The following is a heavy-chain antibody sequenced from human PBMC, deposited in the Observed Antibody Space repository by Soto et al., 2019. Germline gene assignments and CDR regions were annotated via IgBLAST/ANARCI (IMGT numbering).Heavy chain of an antibody. CDR2: IYYSGST. J-gene: IGHJ4*02. CDR1: GGSISSSSYY. D-gene: IGHD3-16*02. CDR3: ARLGITFGGVIAFDY. Sequence: SETLSLTCTVSGGSISSSSYYWGWIRQPPGKGLEWIGSIYYSGSTYYNPSLKSRVTISVDTSKNQFSLKLSSVTAADTAVYYCARLGITFGGVIAFDYWGQGTLVTVSS. V-gene: IGHV4-39*01.